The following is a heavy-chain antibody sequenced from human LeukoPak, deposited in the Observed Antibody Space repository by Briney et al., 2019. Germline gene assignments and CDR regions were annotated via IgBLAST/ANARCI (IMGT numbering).Heavy chain of an antibody. CDR1: GYTFTSYD. Sequence: GASVKVSCKASGYTFTSYDINWVRQATGQGLEWMGRIIPILGIANYAQKFQGRVTITADKSTSTAYMELSSLRSEDTAVYYCASPRGYDSSGYYARGFDYWGQGTLVTVSS. D-gene: IGHD3-22*01. J-gene: IGHJ4*02. CDR2: IIPILGIA. CDR3: ASPRGYDSSGYYARGFDY. V-gene: IGHV1-69*04.